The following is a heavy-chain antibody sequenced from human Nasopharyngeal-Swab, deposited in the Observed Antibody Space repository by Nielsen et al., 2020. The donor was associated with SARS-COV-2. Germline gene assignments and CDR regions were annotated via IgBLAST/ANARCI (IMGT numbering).Heavy chain of an antibody. CDR3: ARGSITGTTSPLFDP. D-gene: IGHD1-7*01. V-gene: IGHV4-59*01. CDR2: IYYSGST. J-gene: IGHJ5*02. CDR1: GGSISSYY. Sequence: SETLSLTCTVSGGSISSYYWSWIRQPPGKGLEWIGYIYYSGSTNYNPSLKSRVTISVDTSKNQFSPKLSSVTAADTAVYYCARGSITGTTSPLFDPWGQGTLVTVSS.